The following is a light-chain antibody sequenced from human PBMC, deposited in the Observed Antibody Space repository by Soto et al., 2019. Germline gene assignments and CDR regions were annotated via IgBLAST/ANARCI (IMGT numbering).Light chain of an antibody. CDR1: QSISSY. CDR3: QQYNNDWT. CDR2: DAS. V-gene: IGKV1-5*01. J-gene: IGKJ1*01. Sequence: DIQMTQSPSSLSASVGDRVTITCRASQSISSYLNWYQQKPGKAPKVLIYDASSLESGVPSRFSGSGSGTEFTLTINSLQADDFATYYCQQYNNDWTFGQGTKVDIK.